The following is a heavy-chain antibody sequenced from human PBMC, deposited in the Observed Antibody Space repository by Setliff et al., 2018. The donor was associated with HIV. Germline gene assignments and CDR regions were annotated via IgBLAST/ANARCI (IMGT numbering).Heavy chain of an antibody. Sequence: KPSETLSLTCTVSGGSITTSSFYWGWIRQPPGKGLEWIGDIYYSGTTHYNPSLKSRVTISVDTSKNRFSLKLSSVTAADTAVYYCARRPSPYHYYDSSGYSGCNADYWGQGTLVTVSS. V-gene: IGHV4-39*01. CDR3: ARRPSPYHYYDSSGYSGCNADY. CDR2: IYYSGTT. CDR1: GGSITTSSFY. D-gene: IGHD3-22*01. J-gene: IGHJ4*02.